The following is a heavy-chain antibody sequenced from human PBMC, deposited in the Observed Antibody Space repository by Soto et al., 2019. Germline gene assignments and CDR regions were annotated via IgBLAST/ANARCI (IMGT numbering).Heavy chain of an antibody. D-gene: IGHD2-8*02. J-gene: IGHJ4*02. V-gene: IGHV1-18*04. CDR2: INTYSDST. CDR3: ARDYTGRGYFDH. CDR1: GYTFINYG. Sequence: ASVKVSCKASGYTFINYGISWVRQAPGQGLEWLGWINTYSDSTNYAQEFQGRVSMTTEKSTSTVYMELRSLRSGDTALYYCARDYTGRGYFDHWGQGSLVTVSS.